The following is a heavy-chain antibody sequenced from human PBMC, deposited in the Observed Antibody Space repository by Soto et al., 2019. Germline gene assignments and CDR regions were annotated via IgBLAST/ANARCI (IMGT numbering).Heavy chain of an antibody. CDR1: GGSISSRSYS. CDR2: IYYSENT. V-gene: IGHV4-39*01. CDR3: AKLPGYCIGNSCHRDYAMDV. Sequence: QLQLQESGPGLLKPSETLSLTCSVSGGSISSRSYSWGWIRQPPGKGLEWIGTIYYSENTYYNPSLKSRVTISVNTSKNQFSLKLSSVTAADTAVSYCAKLPGYCIGNSCHRDYAMDVWGQGTTVTVSS. J-gene: IGHJ6*02. D-gene: IGHD2-2*01.